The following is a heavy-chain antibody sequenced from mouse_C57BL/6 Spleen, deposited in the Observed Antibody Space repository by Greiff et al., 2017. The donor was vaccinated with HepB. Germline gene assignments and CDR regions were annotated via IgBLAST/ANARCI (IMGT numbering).Heavy chain of an antibody. CDR2: ISYDGSN. CDR3: ARKGYQFAY. CDR1: GYSITSGYY. V-gene: IGHV3-6*01. Sequence: EVKVEESGPGLVKPSQSLSLTCSVTGYSITSGYYWNWIRQFPGNKLEWMGYISYDGSNNYNPSLKNRISITRDTSKNQFFLKLNSVTTEDTATYYCARKGYQFAYWGQGTLVTVSA. D-gene: IGHD2-14*01. J-gene: IGHJ3*01.